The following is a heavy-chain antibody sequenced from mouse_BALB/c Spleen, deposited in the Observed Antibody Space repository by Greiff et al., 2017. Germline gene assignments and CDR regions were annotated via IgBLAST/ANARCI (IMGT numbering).Heavy chain of an antibody. CDR3: ARRGAYYAMDY. Sequence: EVKLVESGGDLVKPGGSLKLSCAASGFTFSSYGMSWVRQTPDKRLEWVATISSGGSYTYYPDSVKGRFTISRDNAKNTLYLQMSSLKSEDTAMYYCARRGAYYAMDYWGQGTSVTVSS. J-gene: IGHJ4*01. CDR2: ISSGGSYT. V-gene: IGHV5-6*02. CDR1: GFTFSSYG.